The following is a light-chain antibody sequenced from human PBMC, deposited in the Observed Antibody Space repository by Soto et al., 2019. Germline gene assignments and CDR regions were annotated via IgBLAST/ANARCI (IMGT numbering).Light chain of an antibody. CDR3: QQRVNWPPT. CDR1: QGISSY. Sequence: AIRMTQSPSSFSASTGDRFTITCRASQGISSYLAWYQQKPGKAPKLLIYAASTLQSGVPSRFRGSGSGTDFTLTISCLQSEDFATYYCQQRVNWPPTFGGGTKVDIK. CDR2: AAS. J-gene: IGKJ4*01. V-gene: IGKV1-8*01.